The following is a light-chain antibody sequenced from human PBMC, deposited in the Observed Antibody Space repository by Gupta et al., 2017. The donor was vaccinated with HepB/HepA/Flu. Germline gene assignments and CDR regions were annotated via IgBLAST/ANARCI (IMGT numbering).Light chain of an antibody. CDR3: CSYAGSYTGV. J-gene: IGLJ2*01. CDR2: DGT. CDR1: SSDVGGYNY. V-gene: IGLV2-11*01. Sequence: QSALTQPPSVSGSPGQSVTISCTGSSSDVGGYNYVSWYPQHPVKAPKLIIYDGTKRPSGVPDRFSGSKSGNTASLTISGLQAEDEADYHCCSYAGSYTGVFGGGTKLTVL.